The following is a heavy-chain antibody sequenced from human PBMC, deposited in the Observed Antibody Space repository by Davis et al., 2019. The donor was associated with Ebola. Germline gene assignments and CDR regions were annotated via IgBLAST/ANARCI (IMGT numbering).Heavy chain of an antibody. J-gene: IGHJ6*02. CDR1: GFTFSSYG. V-gene: IGHV3-33*01. D-gene: IGHD3-10*01. CDR3: ARSSPGSGRRGMDV. CDR2: IWYDGSNK. Sequence: PGGSLRLSCAASGFTFSSYGMHWVRQDPGKGLEWVAVIWYDGSNKYYADSVKCRFTISRDNSKNTLYLQMNSLRAEDTAVYYCARSSPGSGRRGMDVWGQGTTVTVSS.